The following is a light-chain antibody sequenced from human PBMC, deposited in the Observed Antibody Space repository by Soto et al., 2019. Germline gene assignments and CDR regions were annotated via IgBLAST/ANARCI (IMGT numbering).Light chain of an antibody. CDR1: SSDVGGDDY. J-gene: IGLJ1*01. Sequence: QSVLTQPPSASGSPGQSVTISCTGISSDVGGDDYVSWYQQHPGKAPKLMIYGVSKRPSGVPDRFSGSKSGNTASLTVSGLQAEDEADYYCSSYAGSNNYVFGTGTKVTVL. CDR2: GVS. V-gene: IGLV2-8*01. CDR3: SSYAGSNNYV.